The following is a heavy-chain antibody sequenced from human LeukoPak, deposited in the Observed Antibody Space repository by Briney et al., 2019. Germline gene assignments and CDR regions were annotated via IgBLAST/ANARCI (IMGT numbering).Heavy chain of an antibody. CDR2: IHSSGSS. CDR1: GGSISSGDYY. D-gene: IGHD3-10*01. V-gene: IGHV4-30-4*01. Sequence: PSETLSLTCTVSGGSISSGDYYWNWIRQPPGKGLEWIGYIHSSGSSYYNPSLKSRVTISLDTSENQFSLRLSSVTAADTAVYYCARVLSGSGSLYYFDYWGQGTLVTVSS. CDR3: ARVLSGSGSLYYFDY. J-gene: IGHJ4*02.